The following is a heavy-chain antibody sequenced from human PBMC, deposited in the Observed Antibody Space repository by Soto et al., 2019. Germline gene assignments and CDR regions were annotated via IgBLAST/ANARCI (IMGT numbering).Heavy chain of an antibody. CDR2: VSPNGNDK. CDR1: GFTFSGRS. CDR3: IRGFYGLDV. V-gene: IGHV3-64D*08. J-gene: IGHJ6*02. Sequence: EVQLVESGGGLVQPGGSLRLSCSASGFTFSGRSMHWVRQAPGKGLEYVSGVSPNGNDKYYTDSVKGRFTISRDNSKNTLHLQMSSLRPEDTALFYCIRGFYGLDVWGQGTMVTVSS.